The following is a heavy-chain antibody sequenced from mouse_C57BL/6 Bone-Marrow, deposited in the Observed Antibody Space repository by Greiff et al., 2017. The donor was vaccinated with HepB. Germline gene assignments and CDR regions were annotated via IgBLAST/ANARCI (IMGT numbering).Heavy chain of an antibody. CDR2: IDPSDSYT. V-gene: IGHV1-59*01. D-gene: IGHD3-1*01. Sequence: QVQLQQPGPELVRPGTSVKLSCKASGYTFTSSWMHWVKQRPGQGLEWIGVIDPSDSYTNYNQKFKGKATLTADTSSSTAYMQLSSLTSEDSAVYYCARYDWVWGYEYFDVWGRGTAVLVSS. CDR3: ARYDWVWGYEYFDV. CDR1: GYTFTSSW. J-gene: IGHJ1*03.